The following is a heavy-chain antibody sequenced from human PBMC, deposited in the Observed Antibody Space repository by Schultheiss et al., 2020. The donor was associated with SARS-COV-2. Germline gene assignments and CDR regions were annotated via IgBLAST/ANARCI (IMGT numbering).Heavy chain of an antibody. J-gene: IGHJ4*02. CDR3: AKGLHGDRPL. CDR1: GFTFSRYA. Sequence: GESLKISCSGSGFTFSRYAMHWVRQAPGKGLEWVSAISGSGGSTYYADSVKGRFTISRDNSKNTLYLQMNSLRAEDTAVYYCAKGLHGDRPLWGQGTLVTVSS. D-gene: IGHD4-17*01. V-gene: IGHV3-23*01. CDR2: ISGSGGST.